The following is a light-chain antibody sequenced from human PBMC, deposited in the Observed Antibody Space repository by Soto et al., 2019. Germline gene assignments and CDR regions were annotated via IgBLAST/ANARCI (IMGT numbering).Light chain of an antibody. CDR2: DAP. J-gene: IGKJ5*01. CDR3: QQDNSYPIT. V-gene: IGKV1-5*01. Sequence: DIHMTRSPSTLSASVGDRFTITCRASQSIDTWLAWYQQKPGKAPKLLIYDAPSLESGVPSRFSGSGSGTEFTLTISTLQPDEFATYYCQQDNSYPITFGQGARLEIK. CDR1: QSIDTW.